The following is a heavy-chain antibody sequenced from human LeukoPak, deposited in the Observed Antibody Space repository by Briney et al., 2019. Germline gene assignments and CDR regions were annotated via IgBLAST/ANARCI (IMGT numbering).Heavy chain of an antibody. V-gene: IGHV3-64*01. CDR1: GFTFSNCA. J-gene: IGHJ4*02. CDR2: ISSNGGST. D-gene: IGHD1-26*01. CDR3: ARGGVVIEGATSIDY. Sequence: PGGSLRLSCAASGFTFSNCAMHWVRQAPGKGLEYVSVISSNGGSTYFANSVKGRFTISRENSKNTLYLQMGSLRAEDMAVYYCARGGVVIEGATSIDYWGQGTLVTVSS.